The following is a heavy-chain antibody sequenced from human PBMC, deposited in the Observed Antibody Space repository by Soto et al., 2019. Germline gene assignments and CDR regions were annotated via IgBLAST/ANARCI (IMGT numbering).Heavy chain of an antibody. Sequence: SLRLSCAASGFSFRNYAMSWVRQAPGKGLEWISTLTGSSSNIYYADSVKGRFAISRDNSRNTLYLQMNSLTAGDTAVYYCANGRATYGLLTHDYWGQGTLVTVSS. J-gene: IGHJ4*02. CDR1: GFSFRNYA. D-gene: IGHD3-10*01. V-gene: IGHV3-23*01. CDR3: ANGRATYGLLTHDY. CDR2: LTGSSSNI.